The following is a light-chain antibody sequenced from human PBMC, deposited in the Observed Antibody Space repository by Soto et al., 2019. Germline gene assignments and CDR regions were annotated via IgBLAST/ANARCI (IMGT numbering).Light chain of an antibody. CDR3: QQYGSSGT. Sequence: IVLTQSPGTLSLSPWERATLSCRASQSIRTNIAWYQQKPGQAPRLLIYGASNRATGIPDRFSGSGSGTDFTLTISRLEPEDFAVYYCQQYGSSGTFGQGTKVDIK. V-gene: IGKV3-20*01. CDR1: QSIRTN. J-gene: IGKJ1*01. CDR2: GAS.